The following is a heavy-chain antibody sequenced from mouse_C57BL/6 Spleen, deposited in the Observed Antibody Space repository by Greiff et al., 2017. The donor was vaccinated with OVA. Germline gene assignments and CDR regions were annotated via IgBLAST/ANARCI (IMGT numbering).Heavy chain of an antibody. Sequence: VQLKESGPGLVKPSQSLSLTCSVTGYSITSGYYWNWIRQFPGNKLEWMGYRSYDGSNNYNPSLKNRISITRDTSKNQFFLKLNSVTTEDTATYYCARNYFDYWGQGTTLTVSS. CDR1: GYSITSGYY. V-gene: IGHV3-6*01. J-gene: IGHJ2*01. CDR2: RSYDGSN. CDR3: ARNYFDY.